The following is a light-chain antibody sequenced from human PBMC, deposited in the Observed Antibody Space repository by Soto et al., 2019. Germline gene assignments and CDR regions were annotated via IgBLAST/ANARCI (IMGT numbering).Light chain of an antibody. J-gene: IGKJ1*01. Sequence: EIVMTQSPGTLSVSPGERATLSCRASQSVSSNLAWYQQKPGQPPMLLIYGASTRATGIPARFSGSRSGTEFTLTISSLQSEDFAVYYCQQYNNWPRTFGQGTKVEIK. V-gene: IGKV3-15*01. CDR2: GAS. CDR1: QSVSSN. CDR3: QQYNNWPRT.